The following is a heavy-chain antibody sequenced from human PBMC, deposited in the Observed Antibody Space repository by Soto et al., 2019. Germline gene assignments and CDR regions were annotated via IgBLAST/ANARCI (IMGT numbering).Heavy chain of an antibody. J-gene: IGHJ4*02. V-gene: IGHV3-66*01. CDR2: IYSGGRT. CDR3: AREEDYGDYVGDY. D-gene: IGHD4-17*01. Sequence: EVQLVESGGGLVQPGGSLRLSCAASGFTVSSNYMSWVRQAPGKGLEWVSVIYSGGRTYYADSVKGRFTISRDNSKNTLYLQMNSLRAEDTAVYYCAREEDYGDYVGDYWGQGTLVTVSS. CDR1: GFTVSSNY.